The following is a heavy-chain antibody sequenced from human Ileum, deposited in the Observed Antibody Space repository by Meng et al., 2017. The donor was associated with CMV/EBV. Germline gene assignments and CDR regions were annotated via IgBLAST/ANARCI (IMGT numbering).Heavy chain of an antibody. CDR2: ISGDGSGI. J-gene: IGHJ4*02. Sequence: SCAAFGFTFSSYWMHWVRQAPGKGLVWLSRISGDGSGINYADSVEGRLTISRDNAKNTLYLQINSHRADDTAVYYCARGSTGYGNFDYWGQGTLVTVSS. CDR3: ARGSTGYGNFDY. V-gene: IGHV3-74*01. CDR1: GFTFSSYW. D-gene: IGHD5-12*01.